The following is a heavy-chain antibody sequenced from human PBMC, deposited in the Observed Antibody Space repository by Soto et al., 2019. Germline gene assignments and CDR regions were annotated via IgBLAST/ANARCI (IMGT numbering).Heavy chain of an antibody. D-gene: IGHD3-9*01. CDR2: VFYTGRT. J-gene: IGHJ4*02. Sequence: PSETLSLTCTFSGGSISNSFYYWGWIRQPPGKGLEWIGNVFYTGRTHYNASLNSRVTISVDTAKNQFSLKLNSVTAADTAMYYCASPRYDVLGRYFIDSWGQGTLVTVSS. CDR1: GGSISNSFYY. V-gene: IGHV4-39*01. CDR3: ASPRYDVLGRYFIDS.